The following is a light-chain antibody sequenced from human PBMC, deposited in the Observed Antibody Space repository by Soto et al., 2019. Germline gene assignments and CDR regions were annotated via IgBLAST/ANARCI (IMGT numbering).Light chain of an antibody. V-gene: IGKV1-5*03. CDR3: QQYDTRCT. J-gene: IGKJ1*01. Sequence: DIQMTQSPSTLSASVGDRVTITCRASQNVNGWLAWYQQKPGKAPKLLINKASTLESGVPSRFSGRGFGTEFTLTIRSLKTDDFATYYCQQYDTRCTFGQGTKVDIK. CDR1: QNVNGW. CDR2: KAS.